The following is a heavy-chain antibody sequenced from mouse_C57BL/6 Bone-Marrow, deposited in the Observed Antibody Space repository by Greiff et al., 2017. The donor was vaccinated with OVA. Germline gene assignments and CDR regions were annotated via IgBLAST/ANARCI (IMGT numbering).Heavy chain of an antibody. CDR3: ARYETYGSSNYAMDY. CDR2: IRNKANGYTT. J-gene: IGHJ4*01. V-gene: IGHV7-3*01. Sequence: EVQVVESGGGLVQPGGSLSLSCAASGFTFTDYYMSWVRQPPGKALEWLGFIRNKANGYTTEYSASVKGRFTISRDNSQSILYLQMKALRAEDSATYYCARYETYGSSNYAMDYWGQGTSVTVSS. CDR1: GFTFTDYY. D-gene: IGHD1-1*01.